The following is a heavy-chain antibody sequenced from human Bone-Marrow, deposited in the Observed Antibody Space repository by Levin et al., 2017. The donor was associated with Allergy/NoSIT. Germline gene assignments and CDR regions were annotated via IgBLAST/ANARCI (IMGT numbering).Heavy chain of an antibody. CDR3: ARRGTRDYYYYMDV. CDR2: IYPGDADT. Sequence: MAGGSLRLSCKGSGSSFTSYWIGWVRQMPGKGLEWMGIIYPGDADTRYSPSFQGQVTISADKSISTAYLQWSGLKASDTAMYYCARRGTRDYYYYMDVWGKGTTVTVSS. CDR1: GSSFTSYW. J-gene: IGHJ6*03. V-gene: IGHV5-51*01. D-gene: IGHD1-1*01.